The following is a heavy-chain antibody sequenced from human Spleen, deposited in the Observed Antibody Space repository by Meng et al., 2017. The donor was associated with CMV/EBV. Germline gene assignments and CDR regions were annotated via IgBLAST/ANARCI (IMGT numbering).Heavy chain of an antibody. CDR3: ARGESELPGSGTN. V-gene: IGHV1-2*02. Sequence: ASVKVSCKASGYTFTGYYMHWVRQAPGQGLEWMGWINPNSGGTNYAQKFQGRVTMTRDTSISTAYMELSRQRSDDTAVYYCARGESELPGSGTNWGQGTLVTVSS. CDR2: INPNSGGT. D-gene: IGHD3-10*01. J-gene: IGHJ4*02. CDR1: GYTFTGYY.